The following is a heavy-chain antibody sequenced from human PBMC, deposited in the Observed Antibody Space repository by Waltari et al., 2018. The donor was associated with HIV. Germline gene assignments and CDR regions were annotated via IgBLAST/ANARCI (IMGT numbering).Heavy chain of an antibody. J-gene: IGHJ6*02. CDR2: ISSGSSNI. V-gene: IGHV3-48*04. CDR1: FSFSDYS. D-gene: IGHD2-21*02. CDR3: ARVGDRTYAMDV. Sequence: FSFSDYSMNWVRQAPGKGLEWLSYISSGSSNIYYADSVKGRFTISRDNAKTSLYLQMNSLRAEDTAVYYCARVGDRTYAMDVWGQGTTVTVSS.